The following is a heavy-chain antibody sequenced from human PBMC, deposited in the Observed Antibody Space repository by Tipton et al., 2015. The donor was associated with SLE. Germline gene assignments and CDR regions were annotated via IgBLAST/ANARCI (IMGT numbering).Heavy chain of an antibody. CDR1: GFTFSSYG. D-gene: IGHD2-2*01. Sequence: SLRLSCAASGFTFSSYGMYWVRQAPGKGLEWVALIWYDGSNKYYADSVKGRFTISRDNSKNTLYLQMNSLRAEDTAVYYCAIDHVVVPAALAYWGQGTLVTVSS. CDR2: IWYDGSNK. V-gene: IGHV3-33*01. J-gene: IGHJ4*02. CDR3: AIDHVVVPAALAY.